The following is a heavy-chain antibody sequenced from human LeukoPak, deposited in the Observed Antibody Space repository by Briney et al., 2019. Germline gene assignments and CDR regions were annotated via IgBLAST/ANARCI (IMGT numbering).Heavy chain of an antibody. CDR2: TYYTGSP. J-gene: IGHJ3*02. Sequence: PSQTLSLTCTVSGDSINSGDSYWGWIRQTPGKGLEWLGHTYYTGSPYYSPSLKSRLTILVDKSKNHLYLNLASVTAADTAVYYCARAGASHDAFDIWGQGTMVIVSS. CDR3: ARAGASHDAFDI. D-gene: IGHD1-26*01. CDR1: GDSINSGDSY. V-gene: IGHV4-30-4*08.